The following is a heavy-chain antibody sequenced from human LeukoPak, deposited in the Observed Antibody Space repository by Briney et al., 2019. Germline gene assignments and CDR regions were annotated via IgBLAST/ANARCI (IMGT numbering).Heavy chain of an antibody. D-gene: IGHD3-10*01. CDR1: GGSISPYY. J-gene: IGHJ4*02. Sequence: SETLSLTCAVSGGSISPYYWSWIRQPPGKGLEWIGYVYYSGSTNYNPSLKSRVTISVDTSKNQFSLNLNSVTAADTAVYYCARGAYGSGSRYFDYWGQGTLVTVSS. V-gene: IGHV4-59*08. CDR2: VYYSGST. CDR3: ARGAYGSGSRYFDY.